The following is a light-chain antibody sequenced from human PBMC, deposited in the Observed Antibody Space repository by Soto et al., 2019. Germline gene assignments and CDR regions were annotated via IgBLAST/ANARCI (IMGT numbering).Light chain of an antibody. CDR2: EVS. V-gene: IGLV2-14*01. J-gene: IGLJ1*01. Sequence: LTQPASVSGSPGQSTAISCTGTSSDVGGYNYVSWYQQHPGKAPKLMIYEVSNRPSGVSNRFSGSKSGNTASLTISGLQAEDEADYYCSSYTSSSTYVFGTGTKVTVL. CDR1: SSDVGGYNY. CDR3: SSYTSSSTYV.